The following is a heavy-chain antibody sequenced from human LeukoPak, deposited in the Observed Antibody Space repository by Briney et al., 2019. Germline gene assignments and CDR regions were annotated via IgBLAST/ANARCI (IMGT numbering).Heavy chain of an antibody. CDR2: ISDSGGST. Sequence: GGSLRLSCSASGFPFSSYAMHWVRQAPGKGPEYVSAISDSGGSTYYADSVKGRFTISRDNSKNTLYLQMSSLRAEDTAVYFCVRGYSFGPYGMDVWGQGTTVTVSS. J-gene: IGHJ6*02. CDR1: GFPFSSYA. CDR3: VRGYSFGPYGMDV. D-gene: IGHD2-15*01. V-gene: IGHV3-64D*09.